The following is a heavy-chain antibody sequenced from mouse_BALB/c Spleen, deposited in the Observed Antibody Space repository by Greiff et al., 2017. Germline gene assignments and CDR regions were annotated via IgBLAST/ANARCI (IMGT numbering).Heavy chain of an antibody. J-gene: IGHJ4*01. CDR1: GFNIKDTY. D-gene: IGHD2-12*01. CDR3: AREGLRRIYYAMDY. Sequence: VQLKQSGAELVKPGASVKLSCTASGFNIKDTYMHWVKQRPEQGLEWIGRIDPANGNTKYDPKFQGKATITADTSSNTAYLQLSSLTSEDTAVYYCAREGLRRIYYAMDYWGQGTAVTVSS. V-gene: IGHV14-3*02. CDR2: IDPANGNT.